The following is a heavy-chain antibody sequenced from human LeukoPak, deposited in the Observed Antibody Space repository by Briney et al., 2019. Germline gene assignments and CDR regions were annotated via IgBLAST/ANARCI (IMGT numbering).Heavy chain of an antibody. Sequence: GGSLRLSCAASGFTFSSYWMSWVRQAPGKGLEWVANIKQDGSEKYYVDSVKGRFTISRDNAKNSLYLQMNSLRAEDTAVYYCARVGCTNGVCYSRYYYMDVWGKGTTVTVSS. D-gene: IGHD2-8*01. J-gene: IGHJ6*03. CDR3: ARVGCTNGVCYSRYYYMDV. V-gene: IGHV3-7*01. CDR2: IKQDGSEK. CDR1: GFTFSSYW.